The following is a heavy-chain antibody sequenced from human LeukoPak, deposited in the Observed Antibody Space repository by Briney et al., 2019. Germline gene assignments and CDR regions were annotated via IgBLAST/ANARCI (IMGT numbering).Heavy chain of an antibody. D-gene: IGHD6-19*01. CDR3: ANSPGGSTGWFPDS. CDR2: ISGSGGST. J-gene: IGHJ4*02. V-gene: IGHV3-23*01. CDR1: GFTFSNYA. Sequence: PGGSLRLSCAAAGFTFSNYAMSWVRQAPGKGLEWVSAISGSGGSTYYADSVKGRFTISRDNSKNTLYLQMNSLRAEDTAVYYCANSPGGSTGWFPDSWGQGTLVTVSS.